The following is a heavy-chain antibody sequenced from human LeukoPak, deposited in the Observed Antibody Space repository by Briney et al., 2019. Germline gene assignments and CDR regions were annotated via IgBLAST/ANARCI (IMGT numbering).Heavy chain of an antibody. V-gene: IGHV1-2*02. CDR3: ARSVSGSYLPHCDY. CDR2: INPNSGGT. D-gene: IGHD1-26*01. CDR1: GYTFTGYY. Sequence: ASVKVPCTASGYTFTGYYMHWVRQAPGQGLEWMGWINPNSGGTNYAQKFQGRVTMTRDTSISTAYMELSRLRSDDTAVYYCARSVSGSYLPHCDYWGQGTLVTVSS. J-gene: IGHJ4*02.